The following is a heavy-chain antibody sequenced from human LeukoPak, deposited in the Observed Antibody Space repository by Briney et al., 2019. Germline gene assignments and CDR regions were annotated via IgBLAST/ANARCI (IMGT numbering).Heavy chain of an antibody. J-gene: IGHJ5*02. CDR2: IYTSGST. CDR3: ARSLGYCSSTSCYKYNWFDP. D-gene: IGHD2-2*02. V-gene: IGHV4-4*07. CDR1: SGSISSYY. Sequence: PSETLSLTCTVSSGSISSYYWSWIRQPAGKGLEWIGRIYTSGSTNYNPSLKSRVTMSVDTSKNQFSLKLSSVTAADTAVYYCARSLGYCSSTSCYKYNWFDPWGQGTLVTVSS.